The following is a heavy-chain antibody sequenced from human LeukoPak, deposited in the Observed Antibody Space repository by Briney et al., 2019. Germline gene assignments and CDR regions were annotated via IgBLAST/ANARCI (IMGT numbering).Heavy chain of an antibody. D-gene: IGHD3-22*01. V-gene: IGHV3-49*03. CDR3: TRDLPCYHDSSGYSGY. Sequence: GGSLRLSCTASGFTFGDYAMNWFRQAPGKGLEWVGFIRSKAYGGTTEYAASVKGRFTISRDDSKSIAYLQMNSLKNEDTAVYYCTRDLPCYHDSSGYSGYWGQGTLVTVSS. CDR2: IRSKAYGGTT. J-gene: IGHJ4*02. CDR1: GFTFGDYA.